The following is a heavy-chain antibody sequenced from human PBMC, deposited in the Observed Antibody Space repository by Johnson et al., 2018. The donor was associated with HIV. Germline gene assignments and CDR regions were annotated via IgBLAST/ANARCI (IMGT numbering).Heavy chain of an antibody. Sequence: QVQLVESGGGVVQPGGSLRLSCVVSGFTFSSNGMHWVRQAPGKGLEWVAFIRYDGSNKYYADSVKGRFTISRDNSKNTLYLQMNSLRAEDTAVYYCAKGAFDIWGQGTMVTVSS. CDR2: IRYDGSNK. J-gene: IGHJ3*02. V-gene: IGHV3-30*02. CDR3: AKGAFDI. CDR1: GFTFSSNG.